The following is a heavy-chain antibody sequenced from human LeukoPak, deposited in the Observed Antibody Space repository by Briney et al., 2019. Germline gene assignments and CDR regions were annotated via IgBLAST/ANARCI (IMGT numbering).Heavy chain of an antibody. CDR2: INARGDT. CDR3: ARGQVPAARGYNWFDP. D-gene: IGHD2-2*01. J-gene: IGHJ5*02. Sequence: SETLSLTCAVSGWSFNDYYWNWLRQPPGKGLEWIGEINARGDTNYNPSLKSRVTISVDTSKKQFSLRLTSMIAADTALYYCARGQVPAARGYNWFDPWGQGTLVTVSS. CDR1: GWSFNDYY. V-gene: IGHV4-34*01.